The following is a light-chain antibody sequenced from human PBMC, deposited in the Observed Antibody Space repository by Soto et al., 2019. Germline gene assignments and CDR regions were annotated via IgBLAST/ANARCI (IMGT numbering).Light chain of an antibody. CDR2: NVS. Sequence: QSALTQPASVSESPGQSITISCTGTSSDVGGYKYVSWYQQHPGKAPKLMIYNVSYRPSGVPNRLSGSKSGNTASLTISGLQVEDEADYYCSSYTTSNTPWVFGGGTKLTVL. CDR1: SSDVGGYKY. CDR3: SSYTTSNTPWV. J-gene: IGLJ3*02. V-gene: IGLV2-14*03.